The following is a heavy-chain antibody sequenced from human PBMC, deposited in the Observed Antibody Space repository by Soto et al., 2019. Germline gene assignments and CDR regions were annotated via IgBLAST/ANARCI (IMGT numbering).Heavy chain of an antibody. Sequence: PSETLSLTCIVSGGSISSYYWSWIRQPPGKGLECIGYIYYRVSTNSYPSLKSRVTISLDTSKNPFSLKLSSVTAADTAVYYCARGGHYGSGTYYYYYYGMDVWGQGTTVTVSS. V-gene: IGHV4-59*12. D-gene: IGHD3-10*01. J-gene: IGHJ6*02. CDR3: ARGGHYGSGTYYYYYYGMDV. CDR2: IYYRVST. CDR1: GGSISSYY.